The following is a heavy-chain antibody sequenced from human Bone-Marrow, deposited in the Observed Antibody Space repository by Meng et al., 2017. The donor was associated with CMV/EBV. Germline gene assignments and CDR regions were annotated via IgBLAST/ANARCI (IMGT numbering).Heavy chain of an antibody. V-gene: IGHV1-2*02. J-gene: IGHJ5*02. CDR1: TFNGYY. D-gene: IGHD2-21*01. CDR3: AREAYCGGDCYSGNNWFDP. CDR2: INPNSGGT. Sequence: TFNGYYMHWGRQAPGQGLEWMGWINPNSGGTNYAQKFQGRVTMTRDTSISTAYMELSRLRSDDTAVYYCAREAYCGGDCYSGNNWFDPWGQGSLVTVSS.